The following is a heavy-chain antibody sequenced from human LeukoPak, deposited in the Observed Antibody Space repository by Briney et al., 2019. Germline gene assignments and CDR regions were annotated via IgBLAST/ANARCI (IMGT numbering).Heavy chain of an antibody. Sequence: PSETLSPTCAVSGGSISGGGYSWSWIRQPPGKGLEWIGYISHSGSTYYNPSLKSRVTISVDRSKNQFSLKLSSVTAADTAMYYCARGRDYGDYARFDPWGQGTLVTVSS. CDR2: ISHSGST. V-gene: IGHV4-30-2*01. CDR3: ARGRDYGDYARFDP. CDR1: GGSISGGGYS. D-gene: IGHD4-17*01. J-gene: IGHJ5*02.